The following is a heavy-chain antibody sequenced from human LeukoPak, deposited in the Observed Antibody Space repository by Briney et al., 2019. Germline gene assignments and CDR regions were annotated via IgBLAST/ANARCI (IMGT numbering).Heavy chain of an antibody. V-gene: IGHV3-7*05. CDR1: GFIFRNYW. D-gene: IGHD4-11*01. CDR3: ARGAPYRDSDDY. Sequence: SGGSLRLSCAASGFIFRNYWMSWVRQAPGKCLEWVANINQDGSVKNHVDSVKGRFTISRDNAKNSLYLQMNSLRPEDMAVYYCARGAPYRDSDDYWGQGTLVTVSS. J-gene: IGHJ4*02. CDR2: INQDGSVK.